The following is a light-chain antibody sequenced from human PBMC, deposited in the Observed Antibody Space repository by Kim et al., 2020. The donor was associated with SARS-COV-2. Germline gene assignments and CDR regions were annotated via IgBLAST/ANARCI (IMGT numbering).Light chain of an antibody. Sequence: QSALTQPASVSGSPGQSITISCTGTSSDVGGYNYVSWYQQYPGKAPRLMIYDVSKRPSGVSNRFSGSKSGNTASLTISGLQAEDEAEFYCSSYTSISTWIFGGGTQLTVL. CDR3: SSYTSISTWI. J-gene: IGLJ2*01. CDR2: DVS. CDR1: SSDVGGYNY. V-gene: IGLV2-14*01.